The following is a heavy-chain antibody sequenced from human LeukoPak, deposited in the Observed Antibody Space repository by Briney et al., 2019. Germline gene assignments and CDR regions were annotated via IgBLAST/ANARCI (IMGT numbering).Heavy chain of an antibody. Sequence: ASVKVSCKASGSTFISYGVSWVRQAPGQGLEWIGWISTYGGSTNYAQKLQGRVTVTTDTSTSTVYMELRSLRSDDTAVYYCARPNTEANGYFFDFWGQGTLVTVSS. CDR2: ISTYGGST. D-gene: IGHD5-18*01. V-gene: IGHV1-18*01. CDR1: GSTFISYG. CDR3: ARPNTEANGYFFDF. J-gene: IGHJ4*02.